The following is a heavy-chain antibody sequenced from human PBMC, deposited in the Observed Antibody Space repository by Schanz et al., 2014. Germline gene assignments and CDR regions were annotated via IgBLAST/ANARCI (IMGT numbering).Heavy chain of an antibody. V-gene: IGHV1-18*01. CDR2: ISTFRNEDT. J-gene: IGHJ4*02. CDR1: GYAFTTYG. D-gene: IGHD3-10*01. Sequence: QVQLVQSGAEVKKPGASVRVSCKVSGYAFTTYGISWVRQAPGQGPEFMGWISTFRNEDTNSAQRFQGRLTMTTDTSTSTAYMELRSLRSDDTAVYFCTSEAHNHDGLRSYSNVWGQGTLVTVSS. CDR3: TSEAHNHDGLRSYSNV.